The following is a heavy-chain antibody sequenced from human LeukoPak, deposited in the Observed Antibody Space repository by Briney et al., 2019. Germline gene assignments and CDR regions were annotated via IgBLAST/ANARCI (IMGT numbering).Heavy chain of an antibody. D-gene: IGHD5-12*01. CDR2: ISAYNGNT. V-gene: IGHV1-18*01. CDR1: GGTFNSYA. Sequence: ASVKVSCKASGGTFNSYAISWVRQAPGQGLEWMGWISAYNGNTNYAQKFQGRVTMTTDASTGTAYMELRSLRSDDTAVYYCARDKVATINWGQGTLVTVSS. CDR3: ARDKVATIN. J-gene: IGHJ4*02.